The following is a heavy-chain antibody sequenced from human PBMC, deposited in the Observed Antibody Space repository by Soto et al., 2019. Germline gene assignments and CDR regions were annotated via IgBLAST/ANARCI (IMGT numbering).Heavy chain of an antibody. V-gene: IGHV2-70*01. CDR2: IDWDDDK. CDR3: ARIRVRIPDYYYYGMDV. J-gene: IGHJ6*02. D-gene: IGHD6-13*01. CDR1: GFSLSTSGMC. Sequence: TLVNPTQTLTLTCTFSGFSLSTSGMCVSWIRQPPGKALEWLALIDWDDDKYYSTSLKTRLTISKDTSKNQVVLTMTNMDPVDTATYYCARIRVRIPDYYYYGMDVWGQGTTVTVYS.